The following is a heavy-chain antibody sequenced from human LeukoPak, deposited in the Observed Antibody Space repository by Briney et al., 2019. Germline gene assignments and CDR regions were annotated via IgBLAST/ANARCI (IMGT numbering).Heavy chain of an antibody. V-gene: IGHV3-11*01. D-gene: IGHD1-20*01. J-gene: IGHJ4*02. Sequence: GGSLGLSCAASGFTFSDFYMSWIRQAPGKGLEWVSYISSSGSTIYYADSVKGRFTISRDNAKNSLYLQTNSLRAEDTAVYYCARRRYNWNAIDYWGQGTLVTVSS. CDR2: ISSSGSTI. CDR3: ARRRYNWNAIDY. CDR1: GFTFSDFY.